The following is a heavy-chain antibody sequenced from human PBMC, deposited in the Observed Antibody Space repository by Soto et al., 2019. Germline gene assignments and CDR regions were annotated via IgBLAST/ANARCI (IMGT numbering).Heavy chain of an antibody. V-gene: IGHV4-61*08. CDR3: ARIPVDTYMINWFDP. CDR1: GGSVSSGDYY. J-gene: IGHJ5*02. D-gene: IGHD5-18*01. CDR2: IYYSGST. Sequence: SETLSLTCTVSGGSVSSGDYYWGWIRQPPGKGLEWIGYIYYSGSTNYNPSLKSRVSISLDTSKNQFSLRLTSVTAADTAVYYCARIPVDTYMINWFDPWGQGTLVTVSS.